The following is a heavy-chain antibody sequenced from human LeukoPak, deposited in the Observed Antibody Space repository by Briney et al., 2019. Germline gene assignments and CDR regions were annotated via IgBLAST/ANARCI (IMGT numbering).Heavy chain of an antibody. CDR1: GFSFSNYG. CDR2: IWNDGSNR. J-gene: IGHJ4*02. CDR3: AKGLRHNWDYSVDY. D-gene: IGHD1-7*01. Sequence: GGSLRLSCEASGFSFSNYGMHWVRQAPGKGLEWVAVIWNDGSNRNYGDSVKGRFTVSRDNSKNTLYLQMNGLRAEDTAVYYCAKGLRHNWDYSVDYWGQGTLVTVS. V-gene: IGHV3-33*03.